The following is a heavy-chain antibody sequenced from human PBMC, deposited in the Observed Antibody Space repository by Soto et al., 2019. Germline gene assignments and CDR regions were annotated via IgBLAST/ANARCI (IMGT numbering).Heavy chain of an antibody. J-gene: IGHJ4*02. CDR2: IYYSGST. CDR3: AREAVRKFDY. Sequence: PSETLSLTCTVSGGSISSYYWSWIRQPPGKGLEWIGYIYYSGSTNYNPSLKSRVTISVDTSKNQFSLKLSSVTAADTAVYYCAREAVRKFDYWGQGTLVTVS. D-gene: IGHD4-17*01. V-gene: IGHV4-59*01. CDR1: GGSISSYY.